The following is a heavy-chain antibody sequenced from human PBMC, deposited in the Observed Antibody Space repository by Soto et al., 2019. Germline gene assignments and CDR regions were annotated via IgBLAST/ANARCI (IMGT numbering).Heavy chain of an antibody. CDR2: ISAYNGNT. CDR1: GYTFTSYG. V-gene: IGHV1-18*01. Sequence: ASVKVSCKASGYTFTSYGISWVRQAPGQGLEWMGWISAYNGNTKYAQKLQGRVTLTTDTSTSTAYLQMNSLTTEDTAVHYCARGIWEMATIRPENYWGQGTPVTVSS. D-gene: IGHD5-12*01. J-gene: IGHJ4*02. CDR3: ARGIWEMATIRPENY.